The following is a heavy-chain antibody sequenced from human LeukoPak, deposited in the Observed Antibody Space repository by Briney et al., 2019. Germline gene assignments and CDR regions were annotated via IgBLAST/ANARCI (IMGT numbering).Heavy chain of an antibody. CDR2: INVEGTRT. CDR3: ARSMGGSNDL. D-gene: IGHD4-11*01. Sequence: PGGSLRLSCAVSGFTFSNYWVHWVRQAPGKGLVWVSRINVEGTRTDYADSVRGRFTISRDNAKNTLYLQMNSLTAEDTAIYYCARSMGGSNDLWGQGTLVSVSS. J-gene: IGHJ5*02. CDR1: GFTFSNYW. V-gene: IGHV3-74*01.